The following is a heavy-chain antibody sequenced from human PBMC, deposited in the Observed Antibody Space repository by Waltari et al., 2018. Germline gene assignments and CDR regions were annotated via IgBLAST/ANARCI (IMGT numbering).Heavy chain of an antibody. Sequence: QLQLQESGPGLVKPSETLSLPCTVSGGAISSSSYYWCWIRQPPGKGLEGIGSIYCSGSTYYNPSLKSRVTISVDTSKNQFSLKLSSVTAADTAVYYCAVDYGGNGIDYWGQGTLVTVSS. V-gene: IGHV4-39*01. J-gene: IGHJ4*02. CDR1: GGAISSSSYY. CDR3: AVDYGGNGIDY. CDR2: IYCSGST. D-gene: IGHD4-17*01.